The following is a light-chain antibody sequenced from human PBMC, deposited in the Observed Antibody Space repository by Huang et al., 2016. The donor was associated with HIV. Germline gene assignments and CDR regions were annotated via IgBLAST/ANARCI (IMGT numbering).Light chain of an antibody. CDR2: GVS. CDR3: QQFGTSSIT. J-gene: IGKJ5*01. V-gene: IGKV3-20*01. CDR1: QSVTSSY. Sequence: EIVLTQSPGTLSLSPGERATLSCRASQSVTSSYLAWYQQKPGQAPRPLIYGVSSRATGIPDRFSGRGSGTDFTLTISRLEPEDFAVYYCQQFGTSSITFGQGTRLEIK.